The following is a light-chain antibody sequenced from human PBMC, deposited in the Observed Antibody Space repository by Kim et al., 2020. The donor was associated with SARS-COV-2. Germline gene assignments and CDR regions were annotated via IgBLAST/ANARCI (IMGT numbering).Light chain of an antibody. CDR3: FSYSGSNYLI. V-gene: IGLV2-8*01. Sequence: QSALTQPPSASGSPGQSVTISCTGTSSDVGGYNYVSWYQQYPGKAPKFIIYEVNKRPSGVPDRFSASKSGNTASLTVSGLQAEDEADYYCFSYSGSNYLIFGGGTQLTVL. CDR1: SSDVGGYNY. J-gene: IGLJ2*01. CDR2: EVN.